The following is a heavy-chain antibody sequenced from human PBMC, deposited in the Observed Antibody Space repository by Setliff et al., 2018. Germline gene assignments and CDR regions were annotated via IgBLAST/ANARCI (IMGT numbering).Heavy chain of an antibody. Sequence: GSLRLSCAASGFVFSNFAMNWVRQAPGKGLEWVSTISGGGTNMDYADSVRGRFTISRDNAKNSLYLQMNSLRAEDSAVYYCAGDGVFYAMDFWGQGTTVTVSS. CDR3: AGDGVFYAMDF. D-gene: IGHD3-10*01. CDR2: ISGGGTNM. CDR1: GFVFSNFA. V-gene: IGHV3-21*06. J-gene: IGHJ6*02.